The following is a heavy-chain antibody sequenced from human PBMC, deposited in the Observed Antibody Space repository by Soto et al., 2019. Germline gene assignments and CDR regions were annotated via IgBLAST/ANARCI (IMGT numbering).Heavy chain of an antibody. CDR2: IIPIFGTA. D-gene: IGHD3-22*01. J-gene: IGHJ4*02. V-gene: IGHV1-69*01. CDR1: GGTFSSYA. Sequence: QVQLVQSGAEVKKPGSSVKVSCKASGGTFSSYAISWVRQAPGQGLEWMGGIIPIFGTANYAQKFQGRVTITADESTSTAYMELSSLRSEDTAVYYGAGGRDYYDSSGYAQIFDYWGQGTLVTVSS. CDR3: AGGRDYYDSSGYAQIFDY.